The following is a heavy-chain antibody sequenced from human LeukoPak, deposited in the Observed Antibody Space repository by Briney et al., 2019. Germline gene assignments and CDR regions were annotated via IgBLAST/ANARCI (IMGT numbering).Heavy chain of an antibody. D-gene: IGHD3-9*01. CDR2: INPSGGST. Sequence: EASVTVSFTASGGTFSSYAISWVRQAPGQGLEWMGIINPSGGSTNYAQKFRGRVTMTRDTSTSTVYMELSSLRSEDTAVYYCARNSGGYDILTGYHPHYGMDVWGQGTTVTVSS. V-gene: IGHV1-46*01. CDR1: GGTFSSYA. CDR3: ARNSGGYDILTGYHPHYGMDV. J-gene: IGHJ6*02.